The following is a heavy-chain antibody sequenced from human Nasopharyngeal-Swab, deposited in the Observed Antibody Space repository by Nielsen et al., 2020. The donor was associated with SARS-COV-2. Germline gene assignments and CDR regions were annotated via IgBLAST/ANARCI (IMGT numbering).Heavy chain of an antibody. V-gene: IGHV3-13*01. CDR1: GFTFSSYD. Sequence: GESLKISCAASGFTFSSYDMHWVRQATGKGLEWVSAIGTAGDTYYPGSVKGRFTISRENAKNSLYLQMNSLRAGDTAVYYCARGRGGSYFSYFEYWGQGTLVTVSS. D-gene: IGHD1-26*01. CDR3: ARGRGGSYFSYFEY. J-gene: IGHJ4*02. CDR2: IGTAGDT.